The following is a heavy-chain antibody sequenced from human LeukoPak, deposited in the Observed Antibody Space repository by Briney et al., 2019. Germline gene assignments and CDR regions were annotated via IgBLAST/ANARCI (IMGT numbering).Heavy chain of an antibody. Sequence: PGGSLRLSCAASGFTFSSYWMNWVRQAPGKGLEWVANINQDGSEKYYVDSVKGRFTISRDNAKNSLYLQMSSLRVEDTAVYYCARARSGYCFDYWGQGTLVTVSS. CDR1: GFTFSSYW. D-gene: IGHD7-27*01. V-gene: IGHV3-7*05. CDR2: INQDGSEK. J-gene: IGHJ4*02. CDR3: ARARSGYCFDY.